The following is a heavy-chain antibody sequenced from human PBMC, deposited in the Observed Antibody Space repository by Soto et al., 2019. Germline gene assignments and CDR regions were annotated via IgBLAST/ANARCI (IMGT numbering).Heavy chain of an antibody. CDR2: IYPGDSDT. V-gene: IGHV5-51*01. J-gene: IGHJ5*02. Sequence: GESLKISCKGSAYSFTSYWIGWVRQMPGKGLEWMGIIYPGDSDTRYSPSFQGQVTISADKSISTAYLQWSSLKASDTAMYYCARMRGPAVAGRWFDPWGQGTLVTVSS. D-gene: IGHD6-19*01. CDR3: ARMRGPAVAGRWFDP. CDR1: AYSFTSYW.